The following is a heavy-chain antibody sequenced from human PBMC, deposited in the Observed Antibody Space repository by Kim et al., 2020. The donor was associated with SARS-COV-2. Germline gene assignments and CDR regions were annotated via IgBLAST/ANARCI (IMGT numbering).Heavy chain of an antibody. CDR2: GST. V-gene: IGHV4-34*01. Sequence: GSTNYSPTLKSRVTISIATSKKQVSLRLSSVTAADKALYYCASGTYRLFDYWGQGALVTVSS. D-gene: IGHD3-16*02. CDR3: ASGTYRLFDY. J-gene: IGHJ4*02.